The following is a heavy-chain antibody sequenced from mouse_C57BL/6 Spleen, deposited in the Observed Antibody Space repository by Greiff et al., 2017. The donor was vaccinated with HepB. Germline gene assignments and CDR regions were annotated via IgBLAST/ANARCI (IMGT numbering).Heavy chain of an antibody. CDR2: IRSKSNNYAT. V-gene: IGHV10-1*01. CDR3: VRHEGWGYDAMDY. J-gene: IGHJ4*01. D-gene: IGHD2-3*01. Sequence: EVKLVESGGGLVQPKGSLKLSCAASGFSFNTYAMNWVRQAPGKGLEWVARIRSKSNNYATYYADSVKDRFTISRDDSESMLYLQMNNLKTEDTAMYYCVRHEGWGYDAMDYWGQGTSVTVSS. CDR1: GFSFNTYA.